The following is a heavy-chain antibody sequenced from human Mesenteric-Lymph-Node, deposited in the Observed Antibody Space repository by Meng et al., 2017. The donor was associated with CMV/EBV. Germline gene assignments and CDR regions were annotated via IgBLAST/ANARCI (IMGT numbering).Heavy chain of an antibody. CDR3: GKDLQPGGLDI. Sequence: GGSLRLSCAASGFTFSSYWMSWVRQAPGKGLEWVANIKQDGSEKYYVDSVKGRFTISRDNAKNSLYLQMNSLRPDDTALYYCGKDLQPGGLDIWGQGTTVTVSS. V-gene: IGHV3-7*03. D-gene: IGHD5-18*01. J-gene: IGHJ6*02. CDR1: GFTFSSYW. CDR2: IKQDGSEK.